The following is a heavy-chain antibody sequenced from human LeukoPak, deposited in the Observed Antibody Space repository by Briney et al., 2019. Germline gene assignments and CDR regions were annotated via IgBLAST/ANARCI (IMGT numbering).Heavy chain of an antibody. V-gene: IGHV4-61*02. D-gene: IGHD4-17*01. J-gene: IGHJ4*02. CDR1: GGSISSGSYY. CDR2: IYTSGST. Sequence: SETLSLTCTVSGGSISSGSYYWSWIRQPAGKGLEWIGRIYTSGSTNYNPSLKSRVTMSVDTSKNQFSLKLSSVTAADTAVYYCARESYGDYEDPGDPFDYWGQGTLVTVSS. CDR3: ARESYGDYEDPGDPFDY.